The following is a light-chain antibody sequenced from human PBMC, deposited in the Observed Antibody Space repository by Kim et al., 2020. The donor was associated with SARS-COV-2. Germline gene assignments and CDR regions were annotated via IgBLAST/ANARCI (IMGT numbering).Light chain of an antibody. Sequence: VTISCTGTSSYVGGYNYVAWYQQHPGKAPKVMIYEVSKRPSGVPDCFSGSKSGNTASLTVSGLQAEDEADYYCSSYAGSNDFGVVFGGGTQLTVL. V-gene: IGLV2-8*01. CDR2: EVS. CDR1: SSYVGGYNY. J-gene: IGLJ2*01. CDR3: SSYAGSNDFGVV.